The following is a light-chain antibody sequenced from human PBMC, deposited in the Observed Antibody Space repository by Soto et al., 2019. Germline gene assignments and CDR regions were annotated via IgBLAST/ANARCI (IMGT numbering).Light chain of an antibody. J-gene: IGKJ2*01. V-gene: IGKV3-15*01. CDR3: QQYNNWPYT. CDR1: QSVSRN. CDR2: GAS. Sequence: EIVMTQSPATLSVSPGERATLSCRASQSVSRNLAWYQQKPGQAPSLLIYGASTRATGIPARFSGGGSGTEFTLTISSLQSEDFAVYYCQQYNNWPYTFGQGTKLEIK.